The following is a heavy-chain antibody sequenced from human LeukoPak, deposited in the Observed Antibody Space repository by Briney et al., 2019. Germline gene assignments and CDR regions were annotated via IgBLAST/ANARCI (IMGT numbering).Heavy chain of an antibody. Sequence: GGSLRLSCAASGFIFSTYTMHWVRQAPGKGLEWVAIISHDGDNNYYADSVKGRFTISRDNSKDTLYLQMNSLRAEDSAVYYCAREYTSGYYRTFDYWGQGAVVTVSS. D-gene: IGHD3-22*01. CDR2: ISHDGDNN. V-gene: IGHV3-30-3*01. J-gene: IGHJ4*02. CDR3: AREYTSGYYRTFDY. CDR1: GFIFSTYT.